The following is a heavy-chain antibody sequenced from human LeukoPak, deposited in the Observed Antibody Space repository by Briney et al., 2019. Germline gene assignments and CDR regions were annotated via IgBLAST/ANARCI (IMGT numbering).Heavy chain of an antibody. CDR1: GLTFSSYS. J-gene: IGHJ6*02. D-gene: IGHD1-26*01. CDR2: ISSSSSYI. CDR3: ARDYWVAARPYGMDV. V-gene: IGHV3-21*01. Sequence: GGSLRLSCAASGLTFSSYSMNWVRQAPGKVLEWVSSISSSSSYIYYADSVKGRFTISRDNATNSLYLQMNSLRAEDTAVYYCARDYWVAARPYGMDVWGQGTTVTVSS.